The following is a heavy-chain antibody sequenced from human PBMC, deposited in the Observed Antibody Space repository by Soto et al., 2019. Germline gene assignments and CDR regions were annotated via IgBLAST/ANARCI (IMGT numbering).Heavy chain of an antibody. D-gene: IGHD6-19*01. V-gene: IGHV3-33*01. Sequence: QVQLVESGGGVVQPGRSLRLSCAASGFTFSNYGMHWVRQAPGKGLEWVAVIWYDGSNKYYAESVKGRFTISRDNSKNTLFLQMNSLRAEDTAVYYCARAASGWPIDYWGQGTLVTVSS. CDR2: IWYDGSNK. CDR1: GFTFSNYG. J-gene: IGHJ4*02. CDR3: ARAASGWPIDY.